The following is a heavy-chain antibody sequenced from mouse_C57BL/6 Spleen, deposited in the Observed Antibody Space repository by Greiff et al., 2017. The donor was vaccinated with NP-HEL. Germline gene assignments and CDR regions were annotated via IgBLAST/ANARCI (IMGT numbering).Heavy chain of an antibody. Sequence: VQLQQSGAELAKPGASVKLSCKASGYTFTSYWMHWVKQRPGRGLEWIGYINPSSGCTKYNQKFKDKATLTADKSSSPAYMQLSSLTYEVTAVYYGERLVPITTGVAPDYLDYWGQGTTLTVSS. CDR2: INPSSGCT. CDR1: GYTFTSYW. J-gene: IGHJ2*01. D-gene: IGHD1-1*01. CDR3: ERLVPITTGVAPDYLDY. V-gene: IGHV1-7*01.